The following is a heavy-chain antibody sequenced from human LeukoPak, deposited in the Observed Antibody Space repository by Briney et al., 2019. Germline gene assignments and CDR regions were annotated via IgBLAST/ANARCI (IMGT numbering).Heavy chain of an antibody. CDR1: GDSVSSNSAA. J-gene: IGHJ4*02. Sequence: SQTLSLTCAISGDSVSSNSAAWNWIRQSPSRGLEWLGRTYYRSNWYNDYAISVKGRITINPDTSKNQFSLQLNSVTPEDTAVYYCARARLHHNYGSGTSFDYWGQGTLVTVSS. D-gene: IGHD3-10*01. CDR3: ARARLHHNYGSGTSFDY. V-gene: IGHV6-1*01. CDR2: TYYRSNWYN.